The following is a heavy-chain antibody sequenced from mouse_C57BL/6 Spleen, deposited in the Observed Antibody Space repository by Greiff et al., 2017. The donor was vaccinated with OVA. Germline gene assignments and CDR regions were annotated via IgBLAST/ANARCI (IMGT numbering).Heavy chain of an antibody. V-gene: IGHV5-4*01. D-gene: IGHD4-1*01. CDR1: GFTFSSYA. Sequence: EVKVVESGGGLVKPGGSLKLSCAASGFTFSSYAMSWVRQTPEKRLEWVATISDGGSYTYYPDNVKGRFTISRDNAKNNLYLQMSHLKSEDTAMYYCARDRTGTRAMDYWGQGTSVTVSS. J-gene: IGHJ4*01. CDR2: ISDGGSYT. CDR3: ARDRTGTRAMDY.